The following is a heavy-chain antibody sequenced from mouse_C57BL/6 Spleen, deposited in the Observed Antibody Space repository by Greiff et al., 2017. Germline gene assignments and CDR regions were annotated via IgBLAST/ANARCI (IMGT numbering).Heavy chain of an antibody. CDR2: IHPNSGST. J-gene: IGHJ3*01. D-gene: IGHD2-4*01. CDR1: GYTFTSYW. Sequence: VQLQQPGAELVKPGASVKLSCKASGYTFTSYWMHWVKQRPGQGLEWIGMIHPNSGSTNYNETFKSKATLTVDKSSSTAYMQLSSLTSEDSAVYYCARSIYYDYDASFAYWGQGTLVTVSA. V-gene: IGHV1-64*01. CDR3: ARSIYYDYDASFAY.